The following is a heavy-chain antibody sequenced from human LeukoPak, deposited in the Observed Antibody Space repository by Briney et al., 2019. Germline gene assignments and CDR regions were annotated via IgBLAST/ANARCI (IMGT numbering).Heavy chain of an antibody. CDR3: TRRAARWQFDL. Sequence: GGSLRLSCAASGFTFSGQTMSWVRQAPGKGLEWVSGINWKTGNGIYADSVKGRFTISRDNAKNSLYLQMSSLRAEDTALYYCTRRAARWQFDLWGRGTLLTVSS. D-gene: IGHD5-24*01. V-gene: IGHV3-20*04. CDR1: GFTFSGQT. J-gene: IGHJ2*01. CDR2: INWKTGNG.